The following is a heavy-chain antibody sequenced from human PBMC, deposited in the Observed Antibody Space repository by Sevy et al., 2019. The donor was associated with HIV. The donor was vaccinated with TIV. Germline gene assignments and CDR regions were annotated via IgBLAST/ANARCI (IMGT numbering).Heavy chain of an antibody. CDR3: AREARDYDILTGYSLDY. Sequence: ASVKVSCKASGYTFTSYAMHWVRQAPGQRLEWMGWLNAGDGNTKYSQKFQGRVTITRDTSASTAYMELSSLRSEDTAVYYCAREARDYDILTGYSLDYWDQGTLVTVSS. CDR2: LNAGDGNT. CDR1: GYTFTSYA. D-gene: IGHD3-9*01. V-gene: IGHV1-3*01. J-gene: IGHJ4*02.